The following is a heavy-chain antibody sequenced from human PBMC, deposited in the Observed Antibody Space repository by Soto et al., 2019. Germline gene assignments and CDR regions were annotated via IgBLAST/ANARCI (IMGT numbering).Heavy chain of an antibody. J-gene: IGHJ6*01. CDR1: GFSFSSFG. CDR3: XXXXXXXFNYYYH. V-gene: IGHV3-30*03. Sequence: QVQLVESGGGVVQPGRSLRLACAASGFSFSSFGMHWVRQAPGRGLEWVTGISYDGTNKYYSDSVKGRFTISRDNSRDTLYLQMSSLRAEDTXXXXXXXXXXXXFNYYYH. CDR2: ISYDGTNK.